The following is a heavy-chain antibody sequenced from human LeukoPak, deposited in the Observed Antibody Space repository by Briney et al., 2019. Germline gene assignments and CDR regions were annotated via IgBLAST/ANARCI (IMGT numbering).Heavy chain of an antibody. CDR3: ARVRDDYTYFDC. V-gene: IGHV3-74*01. J-gene: IGHJ4*02. CDR2: INSDVSRT. D-gene: IGHD4-11*01. CDR1: GFTFSSYW. Sequence: GGSLRLSCAASGFTFSSYWMHWVRQAPGKGLMWVSRINSDVSRTTYADSVRGRFTISRDNAKSTLYLQMNSLRAEDTAVYYCARVRDDYTYFDCWGQGTLVTVSS.